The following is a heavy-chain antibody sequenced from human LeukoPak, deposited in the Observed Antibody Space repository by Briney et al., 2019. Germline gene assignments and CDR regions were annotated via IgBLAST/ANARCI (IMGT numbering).Heavy chain of an antibody. D-gene: IGHD3-22*01. CDR1: GYTFTGYF. CDR3: ARDERYDSSGYPFDY. Sequence: APVKVSCKASGYTFTGYFIHWVRQAPGQGLEWMGWINPNSGGTNYAQKFQGRVTMTRDTSISTAYMELSRLRSDDTAVYYCARDERYDSSGYPFDYWGQGTLVTVSS. J-gene: IGHJ4*02. CDR2: INPNSGGT. V-gene: IGHV1-2*02.